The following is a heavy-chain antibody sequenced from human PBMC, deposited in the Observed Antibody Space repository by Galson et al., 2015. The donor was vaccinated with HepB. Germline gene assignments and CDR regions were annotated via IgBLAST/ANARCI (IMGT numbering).Heavy chain of an antibody. CDR3: ASERDGYRYFDY. D-gene: IGHD5-24*01. J-gene: IGHJ4*02. CDR1: GYTSTGYY. Sequence: SVKVSCKASGYTSTGYYMHWVRQAPGQGLEWMGWINPNSGGTNYAQKFQGRVTMTRDTSISTAYMELSRLRSDDTAVYYCASERDGYRYFDYWGQGTLVTVSS. V-gene: IGHV1-2*02. CDR2: INPNSGGT.